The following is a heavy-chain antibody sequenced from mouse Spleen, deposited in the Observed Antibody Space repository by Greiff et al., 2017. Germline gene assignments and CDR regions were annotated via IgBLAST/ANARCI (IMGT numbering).Heavy chain of an antibody. CDR2: IDPETGGT. D-gene: IGHD4-1*01. CDR1: GYTFTDYE. V-gene: IGHV1-15*01. CDR3: TRFVTGTGYWYFDV. J-gene: IGHJ1*01. Sequence: QVQLQQSGAELVRPGASVTLSCKASGYTFTDYEMHWVKQTPVHGLEWIGAIDPETGGTAYNQKFKGKAILTADKSSSTAYMELRSLTSEDSAVYYCTRFVTGTGYWYFDVWGAGTTVTVSS.